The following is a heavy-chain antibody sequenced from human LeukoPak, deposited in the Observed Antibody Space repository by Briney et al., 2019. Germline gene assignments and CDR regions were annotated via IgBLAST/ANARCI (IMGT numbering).Heavy chain of an antibody. V-gene: IGHV3-66*01. D-gene: IGHD5-24*01. Sequence: GGSLRLSCATSGFTFRRSYMTWVRQAPGKGLEWVTLIYAGGRVFYGDSVKGRFTISRDNLGNSVYLHMNSLRAEDTAVYYCARVSGLVEDGYDYWGYFDLWGQGTLVTVSS. CDR2: IYAGGRV. J-gene: IGHJ4*02. CDR1: GFTFRRSY. CDR3: ARVSGLVEDGYDYWGYFDL.